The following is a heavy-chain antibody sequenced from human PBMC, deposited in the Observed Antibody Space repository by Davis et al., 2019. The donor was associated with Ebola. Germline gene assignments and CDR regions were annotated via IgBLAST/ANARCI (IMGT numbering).Heavy chain of an antibody. V-gene: IGHV1-8*02. D-gene: IGHD3-9*01. CDR2: MNPNSGNT. CDR1: GGTFSSDA. CDR3: ARRSDILTGYYRGLGY. Sequence: AASVKVSCKASGGTFSSDAINWVRQATGQGLEWMGWMNPNSGNTGYAQKFQGRVTMTRNTSISTAYMELSSLRSEDTAVYYCARRSDILTGYYRGLGYWGQGTLVTVSS. J-gene: IGHJ4*02.